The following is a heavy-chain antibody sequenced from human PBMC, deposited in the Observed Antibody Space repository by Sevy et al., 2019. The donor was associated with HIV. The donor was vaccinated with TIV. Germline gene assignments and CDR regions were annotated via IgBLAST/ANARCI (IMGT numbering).Heavy chain of an antibody. CDR3: AKDILGYCSSTRCSFDP. D-gene: IGHD2-2*01. Sequence: GGSLRLSCAASGFTFSSYGMHWVRQAPGKGLEWVAFIRYDGSNKYYADSVKGRFTISRDNSKNTLYLQMNSLRAEDTAVYYCAKDILGYCSSTRCSFDPWGQGTLVTVSS. V-gene: IGHV3-30*02. CDR2: IRYDGSNK. CDR1: GFTFSSYG. J-gene: IGHJ5*02.